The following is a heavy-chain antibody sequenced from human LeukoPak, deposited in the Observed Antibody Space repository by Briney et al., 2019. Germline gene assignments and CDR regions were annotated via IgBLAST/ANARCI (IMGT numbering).Heavy chain of an antibody. CDR3: ARHSPTGWYYFDS. CDR2: VFTSGTT. D-gene: IGHD6-19*01. Sequence: SETLSLTCSVSGDSMTTFDWSWIRQPAGKGLEWVGQVFTSGTTAYSASLKRRLTISLDKSNNQVSLKLISVTAADTAVYYCARHSPTGWYYFDSWGQGALVIVSS. CDR1: GDSMTTFD. J-gene: IGHJ4*02. V-gene: IGHV4-4*07.